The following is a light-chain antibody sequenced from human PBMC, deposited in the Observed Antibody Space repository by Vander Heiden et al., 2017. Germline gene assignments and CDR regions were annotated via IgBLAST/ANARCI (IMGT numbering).Light chain of an antibody. V-gene: IGLV2-14*01. CDR2: DVT. J-gene: IGLJ2*01. Sequence: HSALPQPASVSWSPGQSTPIPCTGSTPDVGFYNFFSWYQQHPGKEPKVMIYDVTNRPSGVSNRCSGCKSGNKASLTITGLQAEDEADYYCCSSKGSSTPLVFGGGTRLTVL. CDR1: TPDVGFYNF. CDR3: CSSKGSSTPLV.